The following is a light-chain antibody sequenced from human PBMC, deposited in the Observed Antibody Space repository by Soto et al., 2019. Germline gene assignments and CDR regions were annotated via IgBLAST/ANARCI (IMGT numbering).Light chain of an antibody. Sequence: QSGLTPPASVSGSPVQSITISCTGTSSDVGGYNYVSWYQQHPGKAPKLMIYDVSNRPSGVSNRFSGSKSGNTASLTISGLQAEDEADYYCSSYTSSSTLVFGTGTXVTVL. CDR2: DVS. CDR3: SSYTSSSTLV. J-gene: IGLJ1*01. CDR1: SSDVGGYNY. V-gene: IGLV2-14*01.